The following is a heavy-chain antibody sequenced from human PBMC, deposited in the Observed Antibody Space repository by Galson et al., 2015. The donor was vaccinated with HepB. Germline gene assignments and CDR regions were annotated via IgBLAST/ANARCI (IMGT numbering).Heavy chain of an antibody. D-gene: IGHD6-19*01. CDR2: IKQDGSEK. Sequence: SLRLSCAASGFTFSSYWMSWVRQAPGKGLEWVANIKQDGSEKYYVDSVKGRFTISRDNAKNSLYLQMNSLRAEDTAVYYCARVTGEWLVDFNAFDIWGQGTMVTVSS. CDR1: GFTFSSYW. J-gene: IGHJ3*02. CDR3: ARVTGEWLVDFNAFDI. V-gene: IGHV3-7*05.